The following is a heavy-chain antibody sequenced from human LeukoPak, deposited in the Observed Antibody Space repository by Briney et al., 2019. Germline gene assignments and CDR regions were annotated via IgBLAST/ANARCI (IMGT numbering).Heavy chain of an antibody. J-gene: IGHJ6*03. CDR1: GGSISSGNYY. CDR2: ISHSGSP. Sequence: SETLSHTCTVSGGSISSGNYYWGWIRQTPGKGPEWIGSISHSGSPYYNPSLKSRVTISVDTSKNQFSLKLSSVTAADTAVYYCARADCSGGSCYSGTHYYYYYMDVWGKGTTVTVSS. D-gene: IGHD2-15*01. CDR3: ARADCSGGSCYSGTHYYYYYMDV. V-gene: IGHV4-39*07.